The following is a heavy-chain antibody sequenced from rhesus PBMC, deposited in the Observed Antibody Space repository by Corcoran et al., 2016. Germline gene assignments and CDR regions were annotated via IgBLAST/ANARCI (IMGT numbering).Heavy chain of an antibody. D-gene: IGHD2-21*01. J-gene: IGHJ4*01. CDR1: GGSISSSY. CDR2: IYGSGSST. V-gene: IGHV4-169*02. Sequence: QLQLQESGPGLVKPSETLSVTCAVSGGSISSSYWSWIRQAPGKGLEWIGYIYGSGSSTNHNPSLRNRVTLTGDKSNNQLAWKLSSGTAADTSVYYCASDRYCTGSGCYALDYWGQGVLVTVSS. CDR3: ASDRYCTGSGCYALDY.